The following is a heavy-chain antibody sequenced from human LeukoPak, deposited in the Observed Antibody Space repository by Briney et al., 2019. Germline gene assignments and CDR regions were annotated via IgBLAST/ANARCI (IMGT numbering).Heavy chain of an antibody. Sequence: SQTLSLTCTVSGGSISSGGYYWSWIRQLPGKGLEWIGYIYYSGSTYYNPSLKSRVTISVDTSKNQFSLKLSSVTAADTAVYYCALGGYNPHYFDYRGQGTLVTVSS. D-gene: IGHD5-12*01. CDR1: GGSISSGGYY. CDR2: IYYSGST. CDR3: ALGGYNPHYFDY. V-gene: IGHV4-31*03. J-gene: IGHJ4*02.